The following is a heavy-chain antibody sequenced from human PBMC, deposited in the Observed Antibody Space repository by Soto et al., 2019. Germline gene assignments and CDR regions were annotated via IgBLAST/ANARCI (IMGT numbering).Heavy chain of an antibody. J-gene: IGHJ6*02. CDR1: GFTFSIFG. CDR3: AKDSHSGNRNRYYFYGMDA. V-gene: IGHV3-30*18. D-gene: IGHD1-26*01. Sequence: GGSLRLSCAASGFTFSIFGIHWVRQAPGKGLEWVAVISYDGSNKYYADSVKGRFTISRDNPKNTLHLQMNSLRAEDTAVYYCAKDSHSGNRNRYYFYGMDAWGQGTTVTVSS. CDR2: ISYDGSNK.